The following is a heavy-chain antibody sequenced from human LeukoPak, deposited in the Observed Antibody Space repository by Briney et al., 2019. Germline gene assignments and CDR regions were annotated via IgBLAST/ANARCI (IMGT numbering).Heavy chain of an antibody. CDR1: GFTFSSYS. J-gene: IGHJ3*02. CDR3: ARRAAANDAFDI. CDR2: ISSSSSYI. Sequence: GGSLRLSCAASGFTFSSYSMNWVRQAPGKGLEWVSSISSSSSYIYYADSVKGRFTISRDNAKNSLYLQMNSLRAEDTAVYYCARRAAANDAFDIWGQGTMVTVSS. D-gene: IGHD6-13*01. V-gene: IGHV3-21*01.